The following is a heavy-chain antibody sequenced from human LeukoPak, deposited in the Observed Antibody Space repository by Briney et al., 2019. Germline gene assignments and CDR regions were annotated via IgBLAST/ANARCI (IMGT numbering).Heavy chain of an antibody. V-gene: IGHV4-39*07. Sequence: SETLSLTCTVSGGSISSSSYYWGWIRQPPGKGLEWIASFSYSGSTYYNLSLKSRVTISEDTSKNQFSLQLSSVTAADTAVYYCARKGDVWGKGTTVTVSS. CDR1: GGSISSSSYY. J-gene: IGHJ6*04. CDR3: ARKGDV. CDR2: FSYSGST.